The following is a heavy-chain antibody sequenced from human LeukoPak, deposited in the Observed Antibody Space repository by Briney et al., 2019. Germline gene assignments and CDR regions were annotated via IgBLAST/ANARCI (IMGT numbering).Heavy chain of an antibody. D-gene: IGHD6-19*01. J-gene: IGHJ4*02. CDR3: ARGVAVPGQGWYFDY. V-gene: IGHV3-30*03. CDR1: GFTFSNYG. Sequence: PGGSLRLSCAASGFTFSNYGMHWVRQAPGKGLEWVAVISYDGSNKYFANSVKGRFTISRDNSEKTLYLQLSSLRAEDTAVYYCARGVAVPGQGWYFDYWGQGTLVTVSS. CDR2: ISYDGSNK.